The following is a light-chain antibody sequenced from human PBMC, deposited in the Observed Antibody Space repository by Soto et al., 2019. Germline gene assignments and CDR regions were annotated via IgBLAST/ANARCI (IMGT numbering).Light chain of an antibody. V-gene: IGLV2-14*03. CDR1: SSDVGAYKY. CDR2: GVS. J-gene: IGLJ1*01. Sequence: QSALTQPASVSGSLGQSITISCTGTSSDVGAYKYVSWYQQHPGKAPKLMIYGVSNRPSGVSNRFSGSKSSNTASLTISGLQAEDEADYYSSSYKSDKIVVFGTGTKLTVL. CDR3: SSYKSDKIVV.